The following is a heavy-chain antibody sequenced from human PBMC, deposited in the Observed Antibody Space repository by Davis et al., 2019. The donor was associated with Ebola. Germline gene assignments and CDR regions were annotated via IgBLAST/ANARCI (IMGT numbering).Heavy chain of an antibody. Sequence: GESLKISCAASGFTFSSYSMNWVRQAPGKGLEWVSSISSSSSYIYYADSVKGRFTISRDNAKNSLYLQMNSLRVDDTAIYYCTREGGGAWGYWGQGTLVTVSS. V-gene: IGHV3-21*01. CDR2: ISSSSSYI. CDR1: GFTFSSYS. J-gene: IGHJ4*02. CDR3: TREGGGAWGY. D-gene: IGHD2-15*01.